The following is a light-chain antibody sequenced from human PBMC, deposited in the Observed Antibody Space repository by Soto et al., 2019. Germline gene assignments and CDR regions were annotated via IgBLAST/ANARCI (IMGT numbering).Light chain of an antibody. V-gene: IGLV2-23*02. J-gene: IGLJ1*01. CDR3: CSYGGSSTYV. Sequence: QSALTQPASVSGSPGQSITISCTGTSSDVGSYNLVSWYQQHPGKAPKLMIYEVSERPSGVSNRFSGSKSGNTASLTISGLQAEDEADYYCCSYGGSSTYVFGTGTKVTVL. CDR1: SSDVGSYNL. CDR2: EVS.